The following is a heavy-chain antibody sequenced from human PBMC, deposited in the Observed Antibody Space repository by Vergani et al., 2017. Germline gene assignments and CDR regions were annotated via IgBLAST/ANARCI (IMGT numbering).Heavy chain of an antibody. CDR3: ARHRTRWSGSSTDYYYYMDV. Sequence: QVQLQESGPGLVKPSQTLSLTCTVSGGSISSGGYYWSWLRQHPGKGLEWIGYIYYSGSTYYNPSLKSRVTISVDTSKNQFSLKLISVTAADTAVYYCARHRTRWSGSSTDYYYYMDVWGKGTTVTVSS. CDR1: GGSISSGGYY. V-gene: IGHV4-31*03. D-gene: IGHD2-2*01. J-gene: IGHJ6*03. CDR2: IYYSGST.